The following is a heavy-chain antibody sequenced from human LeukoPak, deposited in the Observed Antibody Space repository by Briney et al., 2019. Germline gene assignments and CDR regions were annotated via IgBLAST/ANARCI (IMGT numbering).Heavy chain of an antibody. Sequence: GGSLRLSCAASGFSFSLSSIHWVRQSPVRGLEWVSSIDPTTNYIYYANSVRGRFTISRDNAKNSVYLQMNSLSAEDTAIYYGARLMTGISSYYFDFWGQGTLVTVSS. CDR1: GFSFSLSS. V-gene: IGHV3-21*01. CDR3: ARLMTGISSYYFDF. J-gene: IGHJ4*02. CDR2: IDPTTNYI. D-gene: IGHD1-20*01.